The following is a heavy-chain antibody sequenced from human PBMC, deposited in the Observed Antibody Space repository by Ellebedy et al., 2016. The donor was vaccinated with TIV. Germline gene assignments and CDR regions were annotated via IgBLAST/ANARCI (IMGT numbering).Heavy chain of an antibody. CDR2: ISPINGNT. CDR3: ARAGYSSGWADFKAPVY. D-gene: IGHD6-19*01. J-gene: IGHJ4*02. V-gene: IGHV1-18*01. CDR1: TYTFTSYG. Sequence: ASVKVSCXASTYTFTSYGISWVRQAPGQGLEWMGWISPINGNTNYAQKLQGRVTMTTDTSTSTAYMELRSLRSDDTAVYYCARAGYSSGWADFKAPVYWGQGTLVTVSS.